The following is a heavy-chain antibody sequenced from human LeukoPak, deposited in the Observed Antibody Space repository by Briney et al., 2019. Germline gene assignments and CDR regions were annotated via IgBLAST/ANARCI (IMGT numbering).Heavy chain of an antibody. J-gene: IGHJ4*02. V-gene: IGHV4-4*07. Sequence: PSETLSHTCTVSGGSISSYYWSWIRQPAGKGLEWIGRIYTSGSTNYNPSLKSRVTMSVDASKNQFSLKLSSVTAADTAVYYCAKPGNSIVGATSPSFDYWGQGTLVTVSS. CDR1: GGSISSYY. CDR3: AKPGNSIVGATSPSFDY. D-gene: IGHD1-26*01. CDR2: IYTSGST.